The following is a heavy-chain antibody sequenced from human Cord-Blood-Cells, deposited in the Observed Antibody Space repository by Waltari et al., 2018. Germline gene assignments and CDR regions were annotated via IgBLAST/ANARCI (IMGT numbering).Heavy chain of an antibody. D-gene: IGHD3-16*01. CDR2: ISYDGSNK. Sequence: QVQLVESGGGEVQPGRSLRLSCSASGFTFSSYAMHWVRQAPGKGLEWVAVISYDGSNKYYADSVKGRFTISRDNSKNTLYLQMNSLRAEDTAVYYCARDLRWGTLDYWGQGTLVTDSS. CDR3: ARDLRWGTLDY. CDR1: GFTFSSYA. V-gene: IGHV3-30-3*01. J-gene: IGHJ4*02.